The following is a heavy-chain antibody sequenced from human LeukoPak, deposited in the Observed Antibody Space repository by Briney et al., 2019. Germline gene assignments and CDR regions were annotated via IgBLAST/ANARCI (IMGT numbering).Heavy chain of an antibody. CDR3: ARDGEENDSRGYHDY. CDR1: GYTFTSYY. V-gene: IGHV1-46*01. D-gene: IGHD3-22*01. CDR2: INPSGGST. J-gene: IGHJ4*02. Sequence: ASVKVSCKASGYTFTSYYMHLVRQAPGQGLEWMGIINPSGGSTSYAQKFQGRVTMTRDTSTSTVYMELSSLRSEDTAVYYCARDGEENDSRGYHDYWGQGTLVTVSS.